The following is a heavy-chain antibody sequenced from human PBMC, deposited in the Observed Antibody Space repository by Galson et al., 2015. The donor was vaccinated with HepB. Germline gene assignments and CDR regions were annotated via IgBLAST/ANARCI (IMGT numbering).Heavy chain of an antibody. D-gene: IGHD4/OR15-4a*01. J-gene: IGHJ5*02. CDR3: AKDITGATSGPGLLGP. Sequence: SLRLSCAASGFNFDDFAMHWVRLAPGKGLEWVSGISWNSLTLGYADSVKGRFTISRDNAKDSLYLQMNSLRPEDTALYYCAKDITGATSGPGLLGPWGQGTLVTVSS. CDR2: ISWNSLTL. CDR1: GFNFDDFA. V-gene: IGHV3-9*01.